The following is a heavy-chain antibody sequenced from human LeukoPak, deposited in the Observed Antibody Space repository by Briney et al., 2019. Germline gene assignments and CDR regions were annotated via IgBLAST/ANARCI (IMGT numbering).Heavy chain of an antibody. CDR1: GDSVSSNSVA. Sequence: SQTLSLTCVISGDSVSSNSVAWNWIRQSPSRGLEWLGRTYYRPQWLHDYAVSVKSRITINSDTSKNQFSLQLNSVTPEDTAVYYCAREKDQQLRYWGQGTLVTVSS. V-gene: IGHV6-1*01. D-gene: IGHD6-13*01. CDR3: AREKDQQLRY. CDR2: TYYRPQWLH. J-gene: IGHJ4*02.